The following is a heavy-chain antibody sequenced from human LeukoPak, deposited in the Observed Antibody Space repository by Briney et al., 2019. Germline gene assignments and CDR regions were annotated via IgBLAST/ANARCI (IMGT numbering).Heavy chain of an antibody. V-gene: IGHV3-66*01. D-gene: IGHD1-1*01. Sequence: PGGSLILSCAASGFTVSSIYMSWVRQAPGKGLEWVSVIYSGGSTYYADSVKGRFTISRDNSKNTLYLQMNSLRAEDTAVYYCARGGLGYNRIRVFDYWGQGTLVTVSS. CDR2: IYSGGST. CDR3: ARGGLGYNRIRVFDY. J-gene: IGHJ4*02. CDR1: GFTVSSIY.